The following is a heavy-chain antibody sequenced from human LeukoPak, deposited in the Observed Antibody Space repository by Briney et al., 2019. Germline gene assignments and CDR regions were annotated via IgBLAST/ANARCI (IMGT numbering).Heavy chain of an antibody. J-gene: IGHJ4*02. CDR3: ARDFSAAGLYFDY. V-gene: IGHV3-7*01. D-gene: IGHD6-13*01. CDR2: IKQDGSEK. CDR1: GFTFSSYW. Sequence: PGGSLRLSCAASGFTFSSYWMSWVRQAPGKGLEWVANIKQDGSEKYYVDSVKGRFTISRDNAKNSLYLQMNSLRAEDTAVYYCARDFSAAGLYFDYWGQGTLVTVSS.